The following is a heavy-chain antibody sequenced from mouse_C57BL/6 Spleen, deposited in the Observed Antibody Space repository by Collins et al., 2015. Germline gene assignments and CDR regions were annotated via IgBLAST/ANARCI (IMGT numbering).Heavy chain of an antibody. Sequence: EIQLEESGGALVXPGGSMKLSCVASGFTFSYYWMNWVRQSPEKGFEWIAQIRLKSDNYATHYAGSVKGRFTISRDDSKSSVYLQMDNLRAEDTGIYYCTGRGLDNWGQGTTLTVSS. CDR2: IRLKSDNYAT. CDR1: GFTFSYYW. J-gene: IGHJ2*01. CDR3: TGRGLDN. D-gene: IGHD3-3*01. V-gene: IGHV6-3*01.